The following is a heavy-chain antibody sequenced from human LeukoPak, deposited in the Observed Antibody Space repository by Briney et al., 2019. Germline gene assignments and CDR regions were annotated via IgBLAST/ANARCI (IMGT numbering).Heavy chain of an antibody. CDR1: GFTFSSYG. CDR3: ARDSRSLGGMDV. Sequence: GGSLRLSCAASGFTFSSYGMHWVRQAPGKGLEWVAVISYDGSNKYYADSVKGRFTISRDNSKNTLYLQMNSLRAEDTAVYYCARDSRSLGGMDVWGQGTTVTVSS. V-gene: IGHV3-30*03. J-gene: IGHJ6*02. CDR2: ISYDGSNK.